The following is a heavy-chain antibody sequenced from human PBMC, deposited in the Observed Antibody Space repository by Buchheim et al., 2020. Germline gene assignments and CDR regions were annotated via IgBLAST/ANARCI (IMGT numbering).Heavy chain of an antibody. CDR2: IKYDGSIT. Sequence: EVQLVESGGGLVQPGGSLRLSCAASGFSFSNFWMHWVRQAPGKGLVWISLIKYDGSITGYVDSVKGRFTISRDNAKNTLYLQMNSLRAEDTAVYYCARDPIDGSRHLDHWGQGAL. D-gene: IGHD3-22*01. CDR3: ARDPIDGSRHLDH. CDR1: GFSFSNFW. J-gene: IGHJ4*02. V-gene: IGHV3-74*01.